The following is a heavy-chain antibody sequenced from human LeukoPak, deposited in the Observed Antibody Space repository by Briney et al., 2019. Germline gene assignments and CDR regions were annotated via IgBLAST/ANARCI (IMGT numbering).Heavy chain of an antibody. CDR2: IYHSGST. V-gene: IGHV4-38-2*01. J-gene: IGHJ4*02. D-gene: IGHD3-3*01. CDR1: GYSISSGYY. Sequence: SETLSLTCAVSGYSISSGYYWGWIRQPPGEGLEWIGSIYHSGSTYYNPSLKSRVTISVDTSKNQFSLKLNSVTAADTAVYYCARPVTIFGVVISFDYWGQGTLVTVSS. CDR3: ARPVTIFGVVISFDY.